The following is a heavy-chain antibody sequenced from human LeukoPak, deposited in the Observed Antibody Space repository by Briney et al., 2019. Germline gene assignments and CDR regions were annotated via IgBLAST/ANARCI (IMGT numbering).Heavy chain of an antibody. Sequence: ASVKVSCKASGHTFSSNGFAWVRQAPGQGLEWMGWISAYDGDTNYAQKIQGRVTMTTDTSTTTAYMELRSLRSDDTAVYYCARIAEYHLRYYFDYWGQGTLVTVSS. D-gene: IGHD2-2*01. J-gene: IGHJ4*02. CDR3: ARIAEYHLRYYFDY. CDR1: GHTFSSNG. V-gene: IGHV1-18*01. CDR2: ISAYDGDT.